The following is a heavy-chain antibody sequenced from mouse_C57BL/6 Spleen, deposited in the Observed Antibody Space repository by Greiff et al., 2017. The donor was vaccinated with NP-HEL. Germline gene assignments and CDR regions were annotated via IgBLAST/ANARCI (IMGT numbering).Heavy chain of an antibody. CDR1: GFTFSSYA. CDR2: ISDGGSYT. CDR3: ARDYYGSREAMDY. V-gene: IGHV5-4*01. D-gene: IGHD1-1*01. Sequence: DVKLVESGGGLVKPGGSLKLSCAASGFTFSSYAMSWVRQTPEKRLEWVATISDGGSYTYYPDNVKGRFTISRDNDKNNLYLQMSHLKSEDTAMYYCARDYYGSREAMDYWGQGTSVTVSS. J-gene: IGHJ4*01.